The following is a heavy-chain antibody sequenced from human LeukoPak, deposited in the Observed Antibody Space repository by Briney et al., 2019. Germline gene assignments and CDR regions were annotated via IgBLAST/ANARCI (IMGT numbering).Heavy chain of an antibody. CDR2: IYYSGST. J-gene: IGHJ1*01. CDR3: ARGDVAYCGGDCYPYFQH. CDR1: GGSVSSGSYY. V-gene: IGHV4-61*01. Sequence: LSETLSLTCTVSGGSVSSGSYYWSWIRQPPGKGLEWIGYIYYSGSTNYNPSLKSRVTISVDTSKNQFSLKLSSVTAADTAVYYCARGDVAYCGGDCYPYFQHWGQGTLVTVSS. D-gene: IGHD2-21*02.